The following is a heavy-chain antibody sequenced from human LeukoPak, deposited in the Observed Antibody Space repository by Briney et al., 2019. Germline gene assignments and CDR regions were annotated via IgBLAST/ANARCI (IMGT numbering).Heavy chain of an antibody. J-gene: IGHJ4*02. V-gene: IGHV3-11*01. CDR3: ARVRRQQLISYYFDY. Sequence: PGGSLRLSCAASGFTFSSYAMSWIRQAPGKGLEWVSYISSSGSTIYYADSVKGRFTISRDNAKNSLYLQMNSLRAEDTAVYYCARVRRQQLISYYFDYWGQGTLVTVSS. D-gene: IGHD6-13*01. CDR2: ISSSGSTI. CDR1: GFTFSSYA.